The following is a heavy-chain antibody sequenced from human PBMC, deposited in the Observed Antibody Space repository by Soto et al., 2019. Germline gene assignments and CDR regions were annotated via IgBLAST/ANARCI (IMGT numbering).Heavy chain of an antibody. J-gene: IGHJ6*02. Sequence: PGESLKISCKGSGYSFTSYWIGWVRQMPGKGLEWMGIIYPGDSDTRYSPSFQGQVTISADKSVSTAYLQWSSLKASDTAMYYCASLGGIPGPSYYGMDVWGQGTTVTVSS. CDR2: IYPGDSDT. V-gene: IGHV5-51*01. CDR3: ASLGGIPGPSYYGMDV. CDR1: GYSFTSYW. D-gene: IGHD3-16*01.